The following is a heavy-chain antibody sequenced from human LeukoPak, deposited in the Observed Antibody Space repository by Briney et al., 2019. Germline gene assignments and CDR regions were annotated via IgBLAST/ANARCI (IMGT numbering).Heavy chain of an antibody. CDR2: IIPTFGTA. CDR3: ARVIWDSGSYHDAFDI. V-gene: IGHV1-69*05. J-gene: IGHJ3*02. D-gene: IGHD1-26*01. Sequence: SVKVSCKASGGTFSSDAISWVRQAPGQGLEWMGRIIPTFGTANYAQKFQGRVTITTDESTSTAYMELSSLRSEDTAVYYCARVIWDSGSYHDAFDIWGQGTMVTISS. CDR1: GGTFSSDA.